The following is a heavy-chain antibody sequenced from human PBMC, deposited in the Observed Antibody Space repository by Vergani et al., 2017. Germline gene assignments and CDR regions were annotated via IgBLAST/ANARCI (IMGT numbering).Heavy chain of an antibody. Sequence: QVQLVESGGGVVQPGGSLRLSCAASGFTFSSYGMHWVRQAPGKGLEWVAFIRYDGSNKYYADSVKGRFTISRDNSKNTLYLQMNSLRAEDTAVYYCAKDGRLRELPYYYYYYMDVWGKGTTVTVSS. V-gene: IGHV3-30*02. CDR1: GFTFSSYG. CDR2: IRYDGSNK. D-gene: IGHD3-16*01. CDR3: AKDGRLRELPYYYYYYMDV. J-gene: IGHJ6*03.